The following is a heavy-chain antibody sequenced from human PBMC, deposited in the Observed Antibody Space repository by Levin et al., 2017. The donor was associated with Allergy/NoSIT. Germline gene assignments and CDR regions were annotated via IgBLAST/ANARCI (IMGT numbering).Heavy chain of an antibody. CDR3: AHKRGYPRGLYNWFDP. D-gene: IGHD2-15*01. CDR2: IYWDDDK. Sequence: SGPTLVKPTQTLTLTCTFSGFSLSTSGVGVGWIRQPPGKALEWLSLIYWDDDKNYSTSLKSRLTITKDTSKNQVVLTMTNMDPVDTATYYCAHKRGYPRGLYNWFDPWGQGTLVTVSS. V-gene: IGHV2-5*02. CDR1: GFSLSTSGVG. J-gene: IGHJ5*02.